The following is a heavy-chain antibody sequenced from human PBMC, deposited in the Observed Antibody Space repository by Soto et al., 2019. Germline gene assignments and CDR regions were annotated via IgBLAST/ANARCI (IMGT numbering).Heavy chain of an antibody. J-gene: IGHJ3*02. V-gene: IGHV3-23*01. CDR3: AKVISSSWYAFDI. Sequence: GGSLRLSCAASGFTFSSYAMSWVRQAPAKGLEWVSAISGSGGSTYYADSVKGRFTISRDNSKNTLYLQMNSLRAEDTAVYYCAKVISSSWYAFDIWGQGTMVTVSS. D-gene: IGHD6-13*01. CDR1: GFTFSSYA. CDR2: ISGSGGST.